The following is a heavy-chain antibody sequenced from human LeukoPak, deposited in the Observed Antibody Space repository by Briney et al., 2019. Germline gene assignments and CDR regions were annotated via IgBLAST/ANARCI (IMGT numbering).Heavy chain of an antibody. J-gene: IGHJ4*02. D-gene: IGHD3-10*01. CDR3: AKALYMVRGVIM. V-gene: IGHV3-23*01. Sequence: QPGGSLRLSCAASGFTFSSYAMSWVRQAPGKGLEWVSAISGSGGSTYYADSVKGRFTISRDNSKDTLYLQMNSLRAEDTAVYYCAKALYMVRGVIMWGQGTLVTVSS. CDR1: GFTFSSYA. CDR2: ISGSGGST.